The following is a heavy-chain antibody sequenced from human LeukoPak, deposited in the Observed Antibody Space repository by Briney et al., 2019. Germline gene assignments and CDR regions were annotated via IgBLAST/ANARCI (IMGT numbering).Heavy chain of an antibody. V-gene: IGHV3-64*01. J-gene: IGHJ4*02. CDR3: ASCSGGSCYSFDY. CDR2: ISSNGGST. Sequence: GGSLRLSRAASGFTFSSYAMHWVRQAPGKGLEYVPAISSNGGSTYYANSVKGRFTISRDNSKNTLYLQMGSLRAEDMAVYYCASCSGGSCYSFDYWGQGTLVTVSS. D-gene: IGHD2-15*01. CDR1: GFTFSSYA.